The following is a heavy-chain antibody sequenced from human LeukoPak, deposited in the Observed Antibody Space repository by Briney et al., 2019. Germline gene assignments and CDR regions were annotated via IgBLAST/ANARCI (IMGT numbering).Heavy chain of an antibody. J-gene: IGHJ5*02. CDR2: IRHDGTEE. V-gene: IGHV3-7*01. D-gene: IGHD4-23*01. CDR1: GFIFSTYW. CDR3: ATGLVLVGGFGS. Sequence: GGSLRLPCAASGFIFSTYWMYWVRQAPGKGLEWVASIRHDGTEEYYVDPVKGRFTISRDNARNSMYLQMNSLRAEDTAIYYCATGLVLVGGFGSWGQGTRVTVSS.